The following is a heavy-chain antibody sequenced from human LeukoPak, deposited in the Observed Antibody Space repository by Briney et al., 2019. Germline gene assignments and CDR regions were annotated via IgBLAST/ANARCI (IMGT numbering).Heavy chain of an antibody. J-gene: IGHJ3*02. CDR2: INPNSGGT. Sequence: ASVKVSCKASGYTFTGYYMHWVRQAPGQGLEWMGWINPNSGGTNYAQKFQGRVTMTRDTSISTAYMELSRLRSDDTAVYYCARVYGSSGWFDQNDAFDIWGQGTMVTVSS. CDR1: GYTFTGYY. D-gene: IGHD6-19*01. V-gene: IGHV1-2*02. CDR3: ARVYGSSGWFDQNDAFDI.